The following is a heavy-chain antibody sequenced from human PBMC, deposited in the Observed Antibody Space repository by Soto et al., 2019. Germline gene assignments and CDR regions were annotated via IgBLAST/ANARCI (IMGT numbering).Heavy chain of an antibody. CDR2: ISYDGSNK. J-gene: IGHJ6*02. D-gene: IGHD6-19*01. CDR1: GFTFSSYG. Sequence: PGGSLRLSCAASGFTFSSYGMHWVRQAPGKGLEWVAVISYDGSNKYYADSVKGRFTISRDNSKNTLYLQMNSLRAEDTAVYYCAKGIAVAGSYGMDVWGQGTTVTVSS. V-gene: IGHV3-30*18. CDR3: AKGIAVAGSYGMDV.